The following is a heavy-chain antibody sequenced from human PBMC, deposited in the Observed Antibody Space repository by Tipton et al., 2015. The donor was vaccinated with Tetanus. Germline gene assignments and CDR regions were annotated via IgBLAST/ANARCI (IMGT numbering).Heavy chain of an antibody. J-gene: IGHJ2*01. D-gene: IGHD2/OR15-2a*01. V-gene: IGHV3-9*01. CDR1: GFTFDDYT. Sequence: SLRLSCAASGFTFDDYTMHWVRQAPGKGLEWVSSISWNSGSQGYADSVKGRFTISRDNAKNSLYLQMNSLRPEDTAFYYCAKGRVPASMGTYWFFDLWGRGSLVTVSS. CDR3: AKGRVPASMGTYWFFDL. CDR2: ISWNSGSQ.